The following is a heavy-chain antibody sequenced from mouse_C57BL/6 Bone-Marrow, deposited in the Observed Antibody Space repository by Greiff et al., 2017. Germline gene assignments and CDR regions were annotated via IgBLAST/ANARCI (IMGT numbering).Heavy chain of an antibody. Sequence: ESGPGLLQSSQTLSLTCSFSGFSLSTSGMGVSWIRQPSGKGLEWLAHIYWDDDKRFNPSLKSRLTISKDTSRNHVFLKITSVDTADTATYYGARRIVTVVAYYAMDYWGQGPSVTVTS. V-gene: IGHV8-12*01. CDR1: GFSLSTSGMG. CDR3: ARRIVTVVAYYAMDY. J-gene: IGHJ4*01. D-gene: IGHD1-1*01. CDR2: IYWDDDK.